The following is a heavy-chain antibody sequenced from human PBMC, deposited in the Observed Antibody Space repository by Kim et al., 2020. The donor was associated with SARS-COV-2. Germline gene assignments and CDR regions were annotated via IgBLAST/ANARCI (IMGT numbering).Heavy chain of an antibody. V-gene: IGHV1-46*01. CDR2: INPSGGST. Sequence: ASVKVSCKASGYTFTSYYMHWVRQAPRQGLEWMGIINPSGGSTSYAQKFQGRVTMTRDTSTSTVYMELSSLRSEDTAVYYCARGGLWDSDSSGDWFDPWGQGTLVTVSS. D-gene: IGHD3-22*01. CDR3: ARGGLWDSDSSGDWFDP. J-gene: IGHJ5*02. CDR1: GYTFTSYY.